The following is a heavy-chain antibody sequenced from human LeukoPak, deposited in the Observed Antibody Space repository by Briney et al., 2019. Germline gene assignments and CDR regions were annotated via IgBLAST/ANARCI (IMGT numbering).Heavy chain of an antibody. Sequence: GESLKISCKGSGYSFTSYWIGWVRQMPGKGLEWMGIIYPGDSDTRYSPSFQGQVTISADKSISTAYLQWSSLKASDTAMYYCASGACSSTSCYGLSYFDYWGQGTLGTVSS. CDR3: ASGACSSTSCYGLSYFDY. V-gene: IGHV5-51*01. D-gene: IGHD2-2*01. CDR1: GYSFTSYW. CDR2: IYPGDSDT. J-gene: IGHJ4*02.